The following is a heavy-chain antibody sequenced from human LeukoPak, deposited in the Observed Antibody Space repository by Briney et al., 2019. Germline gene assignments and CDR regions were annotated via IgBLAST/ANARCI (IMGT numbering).Heavy chain of an antibody. CDR2: ISYDGSNK. D-gene: IGHD2-2*01. CDR3: ARVMGRYCSSTSCYVDY. V-gene: IGHV3-30*03. CDR1: GFTFSSYG. Sequence: GGSLRLSCAASGFTFSSYGMHWVRQAPGKGLEWVAVISYDGSNKYYADSVKGRFTISRDNSKNTLYLQMNSLRAEDTAVYYCARVMGRYCSSTSCYVDYWGQGTLVTVSS. J-gene: IGHJ4*02.